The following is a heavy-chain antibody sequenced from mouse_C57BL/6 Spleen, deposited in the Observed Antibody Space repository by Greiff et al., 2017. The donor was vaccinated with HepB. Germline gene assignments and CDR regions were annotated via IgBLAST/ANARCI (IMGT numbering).Heavy chain of an antibody. CDR2: ISYDGSN. CDR3: ARPHYYGSSYFDY. J-gene: IGHJ2*01. D-gene: IGHD1-1*01. V-gene: IGHV3-6*01. Sequence: EVQLVESGPGLVKPSQSLSLTCSVTGYSITSGYYWNWIRQFPGNKLEWMGYISYDGSNNYNPSLKNRISITRDTSKNQFFLKLNSVTTEDTATYYCARPHYYGSSYFDYWGQGTTLTVSS. CDR1: GYSITSGYY.